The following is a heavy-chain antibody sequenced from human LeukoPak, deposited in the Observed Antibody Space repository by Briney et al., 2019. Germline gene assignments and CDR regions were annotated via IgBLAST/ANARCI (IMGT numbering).Heavy chain of an antibody. Sequence: SQTLSLTCTVSGGSISSGSYYWSWTRQPAGKGLEWIGRIYTSGSTNYNPSLKSRVTISVDTSKNQFSLKLSSVTAADTAVYYCAARSGSYWDYYYGMDVWGQGTTVTVSS. CDR2: IYTSGST. J-gene: IGHJ6*02. CDR3: AARSGSYWDYYYGMDV. CDR1: GGSISSGSYY. D-gene: IGHD3-10*01. V-gene: IGHV4-61*02.